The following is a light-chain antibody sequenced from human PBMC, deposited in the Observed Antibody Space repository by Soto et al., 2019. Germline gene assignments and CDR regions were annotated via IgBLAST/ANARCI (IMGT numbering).Light chain of an antibody. CDR3: QQYGTSPWT. CDR2: GAS. CDR1: QSINSNY. Sequence: EIVLTQSPGTLSLSPGERATLSCRASQSINSNYLAWYQQKPGQAPRLLISGASSRTTGIPDRFSGSGSGTDFTLTISRLEPEDFAVYYCQQYGTSPWTFGQGTKVDIK. J-gene: IGKJ1*01. V-gene: IGKV3-20*01.